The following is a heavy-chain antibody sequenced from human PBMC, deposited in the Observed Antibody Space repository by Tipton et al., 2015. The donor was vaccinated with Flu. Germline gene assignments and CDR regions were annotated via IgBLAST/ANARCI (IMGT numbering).Heavy chain of an antibody. J-gene: IGHJ6*02. Sequence: SLRLSCAASGFAFSSYGMHWVRQAPGKGLEWVAVISHDGDDKYYGGSVRGRFTISRDQSKNTVYLQMNSLRIEDTAVYYCAKDLAGMFYYYGMDVWGQGTTVTVSS. V-gene: IGHV3-30*18. CDR3: AKDLAGMFYYYGMDV. CDR1: GFAFSSYG. CDR2: ISHDGDDK. D-gene: IGHD6-19*01.